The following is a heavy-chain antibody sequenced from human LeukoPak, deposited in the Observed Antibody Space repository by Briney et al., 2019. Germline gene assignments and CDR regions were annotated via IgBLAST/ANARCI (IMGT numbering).Heavy chain of an antibody. D-gene: IGHD3-22*01. CDR2: INPNSGGT. V-gene: IGHV1-2*02. Sequence: ASVKISCKPSGYAFTGYYIYWVRQAPGQGLEWVGWINPNSGGTKYTQKFQDRVIMTRDTSMNTAYMELSTLRSDDTAVYYCASSIVVAGPPDYWGQGTLVIVSS. CDR3: ASSIVVAGPPDY. J-gene: IGHJ4*02. CDR1: GYAFTGYY.